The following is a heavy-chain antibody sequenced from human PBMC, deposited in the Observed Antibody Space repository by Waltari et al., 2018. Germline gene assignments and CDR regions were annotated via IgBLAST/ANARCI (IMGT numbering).Heavy chain of an antibody. CDR1: SYW. Sequence: SYWMHWVRQAPGKGLVWVSRISTDGSSTNYADSVKGRFTISRDNAKNTLYLQMNSLRAEDTAVYYCARDPVVPKADNWFDPWGQGTLVTVSS. V-gene: IGHV3-74*01. D-gene: IGHD2-2*01. J-gene: IGHJ5*02. CDR2: ISTDGSST. CDR3: ARDPVVPKADNWFDP.